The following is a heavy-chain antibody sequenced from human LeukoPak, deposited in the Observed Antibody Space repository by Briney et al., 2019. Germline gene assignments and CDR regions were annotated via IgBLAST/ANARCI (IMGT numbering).Heavy chain of an antibody. Sequence: KSSETLSLTCTVSAYSISSGYYWGWIRQPPGKGLEWIGSIYHSGNTYYNPSLKSRVTISVDTAKNQFSLKLSSVTAADTAVYYCAREQVAHDSSGYQTRQTYYYYYYMDVWGKGTTVTISS. J-gene: IGHJ6*03. CDR1: AYSISSGYY. D-gene: IGHD3-22*01. CDR2: IYHSGNT. CDR3: AREQVAHDSSGYQTRQTYYYYYYMDV. V-gene: IGHV4-38-2*02.